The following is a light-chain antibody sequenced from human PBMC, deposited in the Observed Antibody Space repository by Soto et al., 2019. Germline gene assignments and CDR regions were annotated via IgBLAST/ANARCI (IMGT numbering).Light chain of an antibody. CDR1: QSVSSNF. CDR2: AAS. J-gene: IGKJ5*01. Sequence: EIVLTQSPGTLSLSPGERATLSCRASQSVSSNFLAWFKQQTGQAPRLLVYAASRRVTGIPDRFSGSGSGTDFTLSISRLEPEDFAVYFCQQYGGSPITFGQGTRLEIK. V-gene: IGKV3-20*01. CDR3: QQYGGSPIT.